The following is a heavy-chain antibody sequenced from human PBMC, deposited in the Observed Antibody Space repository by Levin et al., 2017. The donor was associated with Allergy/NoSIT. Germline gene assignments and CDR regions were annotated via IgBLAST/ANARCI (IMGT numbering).Heavy chain of an antibody. CDR2: IKSKTDGGAR. CDR1: GFTFGNAW. D-gene: IGHD3-22*01. J-gene: IGHJ4*02. V-gene: IGHV3-15*05. CDR3: YTDRIWDSGYKHGHVDY. Sequence: GGSLRLSCVASGFTFGNAWMSWVRHIPGRGLEWVGRIKSKTDGGARDYGAPVQGRFTLSRDDSKNTVYLQMNSLKSEDTAVYYCYTDRIWDSGYKHGHVDYWGQGTLVTVSS.